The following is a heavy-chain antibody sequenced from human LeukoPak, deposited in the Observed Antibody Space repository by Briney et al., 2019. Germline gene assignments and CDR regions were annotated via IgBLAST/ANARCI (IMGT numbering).Heavy chain of an antibody. Sequence: PGGSLRLSCAASGFTFSSYSMNWVRQAPGKGLEWVSYISSSSSTIYYADSVKGRFTISRDNAKNSLYLQMNSLRAEDTAVYYCARGGGSYDYWGQGTLVTVSS. V-gene: IGHV3-48*04. CDR1: GFTFSSYS. D-gene: IGHD1-26*01. CDR3: ARGGGSYDY. J-gene: IGHJ4*02. CDR2: ISSSSSTI.